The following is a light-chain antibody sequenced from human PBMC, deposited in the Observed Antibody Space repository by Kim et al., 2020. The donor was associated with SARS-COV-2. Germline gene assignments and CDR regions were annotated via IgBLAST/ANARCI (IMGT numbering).Light chain of an antibody. CDR1: SSNIGSNY. CDR3: AAWDDSLSGYL. Sequence: QGVTVACSRSSSNIGSNYVYWYQQFPGTAPKVRIYRNNQRPSGVPDRFSGSKSGTSASLAISGLRSEDEAVYYCAAWDDSLSGYLFGTGTKVTVL. J-gene: IGLJ1*01. V-gene: IGLV1-47*01. CDR2: RNN.